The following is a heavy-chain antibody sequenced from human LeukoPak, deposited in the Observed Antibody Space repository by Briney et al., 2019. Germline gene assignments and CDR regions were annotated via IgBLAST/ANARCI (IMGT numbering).Heavy chain of an antibody. J-gene: IGHJ6*02. CDR1: GGSISSSNW. Sequence: PSGTLSLTCAVSGGSISSSNWWSWVRQPPGKGLEWIGEIYHSGSTNYNPSLKSRVTISVDKSKNQFSLKLSSVTAADTAVYYCAREYYYDSSGYYYYYYYGMDVWSQGTTVTVSS. CDR3: AREYYYDSSGYYYYYYYGMDV. V-gene: IGHV4-4*02. D-gene: IGHD3-22*01. CDR2: IYHSGST.